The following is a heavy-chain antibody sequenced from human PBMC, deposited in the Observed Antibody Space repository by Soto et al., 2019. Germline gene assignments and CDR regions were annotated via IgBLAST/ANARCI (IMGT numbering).Heavy chain of an antibody. CDR1: GYTFTNYD. CDR2: MNPNSGNT. Sequence: QVQLVQSGAEVKKPGASVKVSCKASGYTFTNYDINWVRQATGQGLEWMGWMNPNSGNTVYAQKFQDRVIMTWDTSIXPAYMELSSLRSEDTAVYYCARLYHDTSGFYSIDYWGQGALVTVSS. CDR3: ARLYHDTSGFYSIDY. V-gene: IGHV1-8*01. J-gene: IGHJ4*02. D-gene: IGHD3-22*01.